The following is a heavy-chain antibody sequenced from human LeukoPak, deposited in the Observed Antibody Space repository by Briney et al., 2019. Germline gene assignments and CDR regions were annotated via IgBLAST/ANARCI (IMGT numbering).Heavy chain of an antibody. CDR2: IYYSGST. CDR1: GGSISVTNYY. Sequence: PSETLSLTCTVSGGSISVTNYYWAWLRQPPGKGLEWIANIYYSGSTYYNPSLKSRVTISVDTSKNQFSLKLSSVTAADTALYYCARCSRERHYFYYYYHMDIWSTGTLVTVSS. CDR3: ARCSRERHYFYYYYHMDI. V-gene: IGHV4-39*07. D-gene: IGHD1-26*01. J-gene: IGHJ6*03.